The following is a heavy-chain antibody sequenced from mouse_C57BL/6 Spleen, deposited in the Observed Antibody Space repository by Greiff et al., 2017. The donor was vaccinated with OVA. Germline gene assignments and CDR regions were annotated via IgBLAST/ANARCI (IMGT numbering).Heavy chain of an antibody. V-gene: IGHV1-76*01. CDR1: GYTFTDYY. CDR3: ARGDSNYGGTRGFAY. J-gene: IGHJ3*01. Sequence: QVQLKESGAELVRPGASVKLSCKASGYTFTDYYINWVKQRPGQGLEWIARIYPGSGNTYYNEKFKGKATLTAAKSSSTAYMQLSSLTSEDSAVYFCARGDSNYGGTRGFAYWGQGTLVTVSA. CDR2: IYPGSGNT. D-gene: IGHD2-5*01.